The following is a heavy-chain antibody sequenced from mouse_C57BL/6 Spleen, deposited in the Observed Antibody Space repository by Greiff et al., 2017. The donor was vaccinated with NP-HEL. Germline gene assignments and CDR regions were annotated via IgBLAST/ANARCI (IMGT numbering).Heavy chain of an antibody. J-gene: IGHJ4*01. V-gene: IGHV1-81*01. CDR2: IYPRSGNT. D-gene: IGHD2-1*01. Sequence: VKLQQSGAELARPGASVKLSCKASGYTFTSYGISWVKQRTGQGLEWIGEIYPRSGNTYYNEKFKGKATLTADKSSSTAYMELRSLTSEDSAVYFCAGGGNYRYYAMDYWGQGTSVTVSS. CDR1: GYTFTSYG. CDR3: AGGGNYRYYAMDY.